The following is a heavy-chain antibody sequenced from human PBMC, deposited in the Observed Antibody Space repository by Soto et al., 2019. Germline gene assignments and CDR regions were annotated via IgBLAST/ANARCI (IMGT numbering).Heavy chain of an antibody. CDR1: GGSVRSGSYY. CDR3: ARVEDYGGYFDY. D-gene: IGHD4-17*01. J-gene: IGHJ4*02. Sequence: SETLSLTCTVSGGSVRSGSYYRSWIRQPPGKGLEWIGYIYYSGTNNYNPSLKSRVTISVDTSKNQFSLKLSSVTAADTAVYYCARVEDYGGYFDYWGQGTLVTVSS. CDR2: IYYSGTN. V-gene: IGHV4-61*01.